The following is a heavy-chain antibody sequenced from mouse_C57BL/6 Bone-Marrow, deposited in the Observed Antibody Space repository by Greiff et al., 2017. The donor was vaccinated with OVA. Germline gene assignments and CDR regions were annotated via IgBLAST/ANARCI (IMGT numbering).Heavy chain of an antibody. CDR1: GYAFSSSW. D-gene: IGHD1-1*01. CDR3: ARWGYYGSSLRGAMDY. Sequence: QVQLQQSGPELVKPGASVKISCKASGYAFSSSWMNWVKQRPGKGLEWIGRIYPGDGDTNYNGKFKGKATLTADKSSSTAYMQLSSLTSEDSAVYFWARWGYYGSSLRGAMDYWGQGTSVTVSS. V-gene: IGHV1-82*01. J-gene: IGHJ4*01. CDR2: IYPGDGDT.